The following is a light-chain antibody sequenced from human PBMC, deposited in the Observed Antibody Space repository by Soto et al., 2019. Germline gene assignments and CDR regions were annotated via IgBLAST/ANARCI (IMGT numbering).Light chain of an antibody. V-gene: IGLV2-14*01. CDR3: SSYTSSSTYV. Sequence: QSVLTQPASVSGSPGQSITISCTGTRSDVGCYDYGSRYQYHTGKAAAVMVYEVTNRRSGVAYRYPGAKPGNTASLSTSGLLAEDEADYYCSSYTSSSTYVFGTGRKV. J-gene: IGLJ1*01. CDR2: EVT. CDR1: RSDVGCYDY.